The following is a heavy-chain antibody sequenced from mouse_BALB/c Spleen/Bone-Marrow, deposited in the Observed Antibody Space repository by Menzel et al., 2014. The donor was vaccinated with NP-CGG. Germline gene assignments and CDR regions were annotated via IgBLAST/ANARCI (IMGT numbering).Heavy chain of an antibody. D-gene: IGHD1-1*01. V-gene: IGHV1S29*02. Sequence: EVHLVESGPELVKPGASVKISCKASGYTFTDYNMHWVKQSHGKSLEWIGYIYPYNGGTGYNQKFKSKATLTVDNSSSTAYMELRSLTSEDSAVYYCARREAVVADFDYWGRGTTLTVSS. J-gene: IGHJ2*01. CDR2: IYPYNGGT. CDR1: GYTFTDYN. CDR3: ARREAVVADFDY.